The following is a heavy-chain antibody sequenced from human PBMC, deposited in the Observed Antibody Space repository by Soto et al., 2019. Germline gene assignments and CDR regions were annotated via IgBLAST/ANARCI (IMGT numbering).Heavy chain of an antibody. V-gene: IGHV4-38-2*01. D-gene: IGHD3-22*01. J-gene: IGHJ5*02. CDR3: ARVGPWVPYYYDSSPYTFENWFDP. Sequence: SETLSLTCAVSGYFLSSGYYRRWLRQPPGKGLEGIGRIYHGGSTYYNPSLNSRVTLSIDMTNNHVSLILNSVTAADTAVYYCARVGPWVPYYYDSSPYTFENWFDPWGQGTLVTVSS. CDR2: IYHGGST. CDR1: GYFLSSGYY.